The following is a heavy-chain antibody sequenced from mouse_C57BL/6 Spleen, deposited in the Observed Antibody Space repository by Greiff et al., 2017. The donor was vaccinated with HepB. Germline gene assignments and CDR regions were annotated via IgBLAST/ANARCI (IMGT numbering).Heavy chain of an antibody. D-gene: IGHD4-1*02. CDR3: ARRRQLGYFDY. CDR2: IYPSDSET. J-gene: IGHJ2*01. CDR1: GYTFTSYW. Sequence: QVQLKQPGAELVRPGSSVKLSCKASGYTFTSYWMDWVKQRPGQGLEWIGNIYPSDSETHYNQKFKDKATLTVDKSSSTAYMQLSSLTSEDSAVYYCARRRQLGYFDYWGQGTTLTVSS. V-gene: IGHV1-61*01.